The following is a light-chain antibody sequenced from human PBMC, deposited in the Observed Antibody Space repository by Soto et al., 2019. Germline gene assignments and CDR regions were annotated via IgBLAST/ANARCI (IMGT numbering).Light chain of an antibody. CDR2: EVS. CDR1: QSINKC. CDR3: QQYSSFWT. V-gene: IGKV1-5*03. Sequence: DILLTQSPSTLSASLGDRVTISCRASQSINKCLAWYQHKPGKAPNLLIYEVSTLHSGVPSRFSGSRSGTEFTLTINSMQPDDLATYYCQQYSSFWTFGQGTKVDI. J-gene: IGKJ1*01.